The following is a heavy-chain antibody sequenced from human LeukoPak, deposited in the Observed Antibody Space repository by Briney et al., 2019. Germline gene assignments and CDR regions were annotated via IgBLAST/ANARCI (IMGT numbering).Heavy chain of an antibody. J-gene: IGHJ4*02. Sequence: SVKVSCKASGGTYSSYAIIWVRQAPGQGLEWMGRIIPIFGTANYAQKFQGRVTITTDESTSTAYMELSSLRPEDTAVYYCARDKGSXGXXRTXYXXYWGQGTL. D-gene: IGHD3-22*01. V-gene: IGHV1-69*05. CDR3: ARDKGSXGXXRTXYXXY. CDR2: IIPIFGTA. CDR1: GGTYSSYA.